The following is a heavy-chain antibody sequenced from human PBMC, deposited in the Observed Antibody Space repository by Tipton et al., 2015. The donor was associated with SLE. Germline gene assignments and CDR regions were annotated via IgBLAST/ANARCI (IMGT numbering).Heavy chain of an antibody. CDR2: IYYSGST. Sequence: TLSLTCTVSGGSISSYYWSWIRQPPGKGLEWIGYIYYSGSTSYNPSLKSRVTISVDTSKNQFSLKLSSVTAADTAVYYCARDRGDFAFDYWGQGTLVTVSS. CDR3: ARDRGDFAFDY. CDR1: GGSISSYY. J-gene: IGHJ4*02. V-gene: IGHV4-59*01. D-gene: IGHD7-27*01.